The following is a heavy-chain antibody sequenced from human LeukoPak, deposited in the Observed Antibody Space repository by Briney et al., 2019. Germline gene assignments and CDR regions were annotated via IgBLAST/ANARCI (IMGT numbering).Heavy chain of an antibody. V-gene: IGHV4-30-2*01. D-gene: IGHD2-2*01. CDR2: IYHSGST. CDR1: GGSISSGGYS. CDR3: ARAGRYCSSTSCQGYYYYMDV. Sequence: SETLSLTCAVSGGSISSGGYSWSWIRQPPGKGLEWIGYIYHSGSTYYNPSLKSRVTISVDRSKNQFSLKLSSVTAADTAVYYCARAGRYCSSTSCQGYYYYMDVWGKGTTVTVSS. J-gene: IGHJ6*03.